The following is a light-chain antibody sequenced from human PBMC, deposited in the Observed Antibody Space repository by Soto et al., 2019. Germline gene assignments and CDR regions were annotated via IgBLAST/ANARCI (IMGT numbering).Light chain of an antibody. V-gene: IGKV3-11*01. CDR3: QQRSNWPST. CDR1: QSVSGY. CDR2: DAS. Sequence: EIVLTQSPATLSLSPGNRATLSCRASQSVSGYLAWYQQKPGQAPRLLIYDASNRATGIPARFSGSGSGTDFALPITSLEPADFAVYYCQQRSNWPSTFGGGTKVEI. J-gene: IGKJ4*01.